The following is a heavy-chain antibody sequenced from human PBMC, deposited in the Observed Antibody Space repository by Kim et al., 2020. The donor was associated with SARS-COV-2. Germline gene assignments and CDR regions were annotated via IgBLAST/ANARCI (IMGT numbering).Heavy chain of an antibody. D-gene: IGHD2-15*01. Sequence: SQTLSLTCAISGDSVSSNSAAWNWIRQSPSRGLEWLGRTYYRSKWYNDYAVSVKSRITINPDTSKNQFSLQLNSVTPEDTAVYYCARDLDCSGGSCYPDAFDIWGQGTMVTVSS. CDR1: GDSVSSNSAA. CDR2: TYYRSKWYN. CDR3: ARDLDCSGGSCYPDAFDI. J-gene: IGHJ3*02. V-gene: IGHV6-1*01.